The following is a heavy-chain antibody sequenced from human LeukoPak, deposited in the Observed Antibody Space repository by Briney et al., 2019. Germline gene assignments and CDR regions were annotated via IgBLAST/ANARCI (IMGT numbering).Heavy chain of an antibody. CDR1: GGSISSGSYY. D-gene: IGHD3-22*01. CDR3: ARDTSYYDSSGYYYDRDAFDI. V-gene: IGHV4-61*02. J-gene: IGHJ3*02. Sequence: NASETLSLTCTVSGGSISSGSYYWSWIRQPAGKGLEWIGRIYTSGSTNYNPSLKSRVTISVDTSKNQFSLKLSSVTAADTAVYYCARDTSYYDSSGYYYDRDAFDIWGQGTMVTVSS. CDR2: IYTSGST.